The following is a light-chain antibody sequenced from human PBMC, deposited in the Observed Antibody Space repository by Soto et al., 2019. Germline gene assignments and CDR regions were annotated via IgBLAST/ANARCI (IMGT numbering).Light chain of an antibody. V-gene: IGKV3-20*01. CDR3: QHYGSSPPMYT. CDR2: GAS. J-gene: IGKJ2*01. Sequence: EIVVTQSPGTLSLSPGESATLSCRATQSVDGRYVAWYQQKAGQAPRLLLSGASVRATGVPDRFSGSGCVTDFGLTISKLEPEDLSVYYCQHYGSSPPMYTFGQGTKLEI. CDR1: QSVDGRY.